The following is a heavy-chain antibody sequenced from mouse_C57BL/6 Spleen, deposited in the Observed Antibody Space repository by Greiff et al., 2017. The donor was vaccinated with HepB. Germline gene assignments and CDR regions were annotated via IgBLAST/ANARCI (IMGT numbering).Heavy chain of an antibody. Sequence: EVKLMESGAELVRPGASVKLSCTASGFNIKDDYMHWVKQRPEQGLEWIGWIDPENGDTEYASKFQGKATITADTSSNTAYLQLSSLTSEDTAVYYCTTSDSSGYVNYWGQGTTLTVSS. CDR2: IDPENGDT. J-gene: IGHJ2*01. CDR1: GFNIKDDY. CDR3: TTSDSSGYVNY. V-gene: IGHV14-4*01. D-gene: IGHD3-2*02.